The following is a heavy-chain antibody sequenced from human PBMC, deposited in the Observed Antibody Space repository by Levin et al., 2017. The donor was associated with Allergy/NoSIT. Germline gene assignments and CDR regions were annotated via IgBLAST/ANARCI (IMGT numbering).Heavy chain of an antibody. Sequence: SETLSLTCAVYGGSFSDYYWSWIRQPPGKGLEWIGEINHSGSTSYNPSLKSRVTISVDTSKNQFSLKLSSVTAADTAVYYCARAPRGNSGYYSDRWGQGALVTVSS. CDR1: GGSFSDYY. V-gene: IGHV4-34*01. D-gene: IGHD3-22*01. CDR2: INHSGST. CDR3: ARAPRGNSGYYSDR. J-gene: IGHJ5*02.